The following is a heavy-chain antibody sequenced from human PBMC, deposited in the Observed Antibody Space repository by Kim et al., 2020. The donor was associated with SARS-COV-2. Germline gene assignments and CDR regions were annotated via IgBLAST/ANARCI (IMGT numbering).Heavy chain of an antibody. V-gene: IGHV3-33*05. CDR1: GFTFSSYG. CDR3: ARDQCTGCPTVVTNAFDI. CDR2: ISYDGSNK. J-gene: IGHJ3*02. D-gene: IGHD2-21*02. Sequence: GGSLRLSCAASGFTFSSYGMHWVRQAPGKGLEWVAVISYDGSNKYYADSVKGRFTISRDNSKNTLYLQMNSLRAEDTAVYYCARDQCTGCPTVVTNAFDIWGQGTMVTVSS.